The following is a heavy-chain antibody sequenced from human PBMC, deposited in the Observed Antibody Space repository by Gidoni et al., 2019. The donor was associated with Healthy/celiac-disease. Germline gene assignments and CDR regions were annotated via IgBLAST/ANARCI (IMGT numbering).Heavy chain of an antibody. CDR2: IIPILCTA. V-gene: IGHV1-69*01. CDR1: GGTFSSYA. CDR3: AREEGIAAAGTDYYYGMDV. D-gene: IGHD6-13*01. J-gene: IGHJ6*02. Sequence: QVQLVQSGAEVKKPGSSVKVSCKASGGTFSSYAISWVRQAPGQGLEWMGGIIPILCTANYAQKFQGRVTITADESTSTAYMELSSLRSEDTAVYYCAREEGIAAAGTDYYYGMDVWGQGTTVTVSS.